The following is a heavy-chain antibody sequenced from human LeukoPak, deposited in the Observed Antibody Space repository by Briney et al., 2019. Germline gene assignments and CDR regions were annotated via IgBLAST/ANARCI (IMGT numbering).Heavy chain of an antibody. D-gene: IGHD2-8*02. CDR3: VGGYDPHY. CDR1: VFTVSNFW. J-gene: IGHJ4*02. CDR2: INSDGSDT. V-gene: IGHV3-74*01. Sequence: PGRSLRLSCAACVFTVSNFWMHWVRQAPGKGLVWVSRINSDGSDTSYADSVKGRLTISRDNAKNTLYLQMNSLRAEDTAIYYCVGGYDPHYWGQGTLVTVSS.